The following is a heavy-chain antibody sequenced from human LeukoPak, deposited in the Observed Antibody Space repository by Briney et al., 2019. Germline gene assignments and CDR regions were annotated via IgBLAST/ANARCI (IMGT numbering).Heavy chain of an antibody. D-gene: IGHD1-26*01. J-gene: IGHJ6*02. CDR3: ASPQLGQLLLYGMDV. CDR1: GFTFSSYG. Sequence: GRSLRLSCAASGFTFSSYGMHWVRQAPGKGLEWVAVISYDGSNKYYADSVKGRFIISRDNSKNMLNLQINSLRDEDTAVYYCASPQLGQLLLYGMDVWGQGTTVTVSS. V-gene: IGHV3-30*03. CDR2: ISYDGSNK.